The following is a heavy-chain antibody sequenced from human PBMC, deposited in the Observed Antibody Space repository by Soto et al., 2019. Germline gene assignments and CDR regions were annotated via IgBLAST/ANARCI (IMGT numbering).Heavy chain of an antibody. CDR2: IRSKAYGGTT. J-gene: IGHJ4*02. CDR3: TRRGYSYVYDY. V-gene: IGHV3-49*04. D-gene: IGHD5-18*01. Sequence: PGGSLRLSCTASGFTFGDYAMSWVRQAPGKGLEWVGFIRSKAYGGTTEYAASVKGRFTISRDDSKSIAYLQMNSLKTEDTAVYYCTRRGYSYVYDYWGQGTLVTVSS. CDR1: GFTFGDYA.